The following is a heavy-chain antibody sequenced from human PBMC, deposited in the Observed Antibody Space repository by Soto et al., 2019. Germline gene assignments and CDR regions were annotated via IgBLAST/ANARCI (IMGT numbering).Heavy chain of an antibody. CDR3: ASRPRWYDSSGYSGSDDAFDI. J-gene: IGHJ3*02. D-gene: IGHD3-22*01. V-gene: IGHV1-69*06. Sequence: SVKVSCKASVGTFSSYAISWVRQAPGQGLEWMGGIIPIFGTANYAQKFQGRVTITADKSTSKAYMELSSLRSEDTAVYYCASRPRWYDSSGYSGSDDAFDIWGQGTMVTVSS. CDR1: VGTFSSYA. CDR2: IIPIFGTA.